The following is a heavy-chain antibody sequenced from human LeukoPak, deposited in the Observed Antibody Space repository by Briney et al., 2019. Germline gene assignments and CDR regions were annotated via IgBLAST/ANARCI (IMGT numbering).Heavy chain of an antibody. D-gene: IGHD1-26*01. CDR3: ARAGKAWEPSSPGDGEEFDY. J-gene: IGHJ4*02. CDR1: GYTFTGYY. Sequence: ASVKVSCKASGYTFTGYYMHWVRQAPGQGLEWMGWINPNSGGTNYAQKFQGRVTMTRDTSISTAYMELSRLRSDDTAVYYCARAGKAWEPSSPGDGEEFDYWGQGTLVTVSS. CDR2: INPNSGGT. V-gene: IGHV1-2*02.